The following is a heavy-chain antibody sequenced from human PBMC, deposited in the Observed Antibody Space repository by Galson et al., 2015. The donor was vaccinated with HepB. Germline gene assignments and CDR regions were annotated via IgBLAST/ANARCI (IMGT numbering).Heavy chain of an antibody. CDR3: AKMIGASGGRFDY. CDR2: LGSGGDNI. V-gene: IGHV3-23*01. D-gene: IGHD3-16*01. CDR1: GFTFSNYA. J-gene: IGHJ4*02. Sequence: SLRLSCAASGFTFSNYAINLLRQAPGKGLEWVSSLGSGGDNIYYADSVKGRFTISRDNSKDTLYLLMNSLRAEDTAIYYCAKMIGASGGRFDYWGQGTLVTVSS.